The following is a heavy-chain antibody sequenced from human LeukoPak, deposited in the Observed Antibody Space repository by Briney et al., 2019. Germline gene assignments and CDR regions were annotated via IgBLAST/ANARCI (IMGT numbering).Heavy chain of an antibody. CDR3: ARVGVEGASCYDY. J-gene: IGHJ4*02. D-gene: IGHD2-2*01. CDR2: TNPNSGGT. CDR1: GYTFTGYS. V-gene: IGHV1-2*02. Sequence: ASVKVSCRASGYTFTGYSMHWVRQAPGQGLEWMGWTNPNSGGTNYAQKFQGRVTMTRDTSISTAYMELSRLRSDDTAVYYCARVGVEGASCYDYWGQGTLVTVSS.